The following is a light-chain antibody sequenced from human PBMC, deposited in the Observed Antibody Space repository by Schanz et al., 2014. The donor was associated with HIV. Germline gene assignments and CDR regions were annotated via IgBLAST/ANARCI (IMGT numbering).Light chain of an antibody. CDR2: LNN. J-gene: IGLJ1*01. CDR1: SSNIGNNY. V-gene: IGLV1-51*02. Sequence: QSVLTQPPSVSAAPGQKVTISCSGSSSNIGNNYVSWYQQFPGTAPKLLISLNNQRPSGVPDRFSGSKSGTSASLAISGLRSEDEADYYCLSYDRSLSGPYLFGTGTKLTVL. CDR3: LSYDRSLSGPYL.